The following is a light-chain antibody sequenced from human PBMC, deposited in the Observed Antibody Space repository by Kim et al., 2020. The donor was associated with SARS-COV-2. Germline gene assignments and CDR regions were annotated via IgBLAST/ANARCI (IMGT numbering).Light chain of an antibody. Sequence: SVSPGQTASITCSGDKLGHKYTFWYQQRPGLSPVLVIYQDSKRPSGIPERFSASSSGNTATLTISGTQAMDEADYYCQAWGSAVVFGGGTQLTVL. V-gene: IGLV3-1*01. CDR2: QDS. CDR3: QAWGSAVV. CDR1: KLGHKY. J-gene: IGLJ2*01.